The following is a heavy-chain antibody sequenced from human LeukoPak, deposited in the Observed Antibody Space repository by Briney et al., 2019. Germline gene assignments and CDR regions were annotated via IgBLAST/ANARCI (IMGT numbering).Heavy chain of an antibody. Sequence: GGSLRLSCAASGFTFSRYWMHWVRQAPGEGLVWVSRIRTDGTYTSNADSVEGRFTISRDNAKSTLYLQMNSLKVEDTAVYYCVADLGDYADFWGQGTLVTVSS. CDR3: VADLGDYADF. V-gene: IGHV3-74*01. CDR1: GFTFSRYW. CDR2: IRTDGTYT. J-gene: IGHJ4*02.